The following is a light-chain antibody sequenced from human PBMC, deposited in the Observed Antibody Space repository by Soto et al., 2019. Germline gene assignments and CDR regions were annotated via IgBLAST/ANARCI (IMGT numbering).Light chain of an antibody. V-gene: IGLV2-14*01. Sequence: QSVLTQHASVSGSPGQSITISCTGTSSDVGGYNYVSWYQQHPGKAPKLMIYEVSNRPSGVSNRFSGSKSGNTASLTISGLQAEDEADYYCSSYTSSSTYGFGTGTKAPS. CDR1: SSDVGGYNY. CDR2: EVS. CDR3: SSYTSSSTYG. J-gene: IGLJ1*01.